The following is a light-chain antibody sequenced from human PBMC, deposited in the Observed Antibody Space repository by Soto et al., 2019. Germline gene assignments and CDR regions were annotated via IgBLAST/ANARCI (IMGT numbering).Light chain of an antibody. V-gene: IGKV1-5*03. J-gene: IGKJ3*01. Sequence: DIEMTQSPATLSVSVGDRATLTCRASQSISSWLAWYQQKPGKAPKLLIYKASSLESGVPSRFSGSGSGTEFTLTISSLQPDDFATYYCQHYNRYPFTFGPGTKVDIK. CDR1: QSISSW. CDR2: KAS. CDR3: QHYNRYPFT.